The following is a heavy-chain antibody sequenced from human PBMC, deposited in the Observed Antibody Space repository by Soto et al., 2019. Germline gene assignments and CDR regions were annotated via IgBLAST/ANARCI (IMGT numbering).Heavy chain of an antibody. D-gene: IGHD2-8*02. Sequence: QVQLVQSGAEVKKPGSSVKVSCKASGGTFSRYTFTWVRQAPGQGLEWMGRIIPILDIPNYAQNFQGRVTRTGDNSTSTVYVELSSLTFDVTVVYYCASHFTGVLVLGTSPPGGDNYGWDVWGQGTTVTVSS. V-gene: IGHV1-69*02. CDR1: GGTFSRYT. CDR3: ASHFTGVLVLGTSPPGGDNYGWDV. J-gene: IGHJ6*02. CDR2: IIPILDIP.